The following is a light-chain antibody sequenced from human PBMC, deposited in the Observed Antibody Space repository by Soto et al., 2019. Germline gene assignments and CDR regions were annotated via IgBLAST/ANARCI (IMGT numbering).Light chain of an antibody. CDR2: RNN. J-gene: IGLJ3*02. CDR1: SSNIGTNY. Sequence: QSVLTQPPSASGTPGQMVTISCSGSSSNIGTNYVYWYQHLPGTAPKLLIYRNNQRPSGVPDRFSGSKSGTSASLAISGLRSEDESDYYCATWDDSLSGWVFGGGTKLTVL. CDR3: ATWDDSLSGWV. V-gene: IGLV1-47*01.